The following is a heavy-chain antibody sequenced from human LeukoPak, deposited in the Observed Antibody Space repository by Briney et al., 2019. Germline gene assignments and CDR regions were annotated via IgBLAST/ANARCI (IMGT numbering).Heavy chain of an antibody. CDR3: ARQVTPSTQYCSGGSCYAYYYYYMDV. V-gene: IGHV4-34*01. J-gene: IGHJ6*03. D-gene: IGHD2-15*01. CDR1: GGSFSGYY. Sequence: SETLSLTCAVYGGSFSGYYWSWIRQPPGKGLEWIGEINHSGSTNYNPSLKSRVTISVDTSKNQFSLKLSSVTAADTAVYYCARQVTPSTQYCSGGSCYAYYYYYMDVWGKGTTVTVSS. CDR2: INHSGST.